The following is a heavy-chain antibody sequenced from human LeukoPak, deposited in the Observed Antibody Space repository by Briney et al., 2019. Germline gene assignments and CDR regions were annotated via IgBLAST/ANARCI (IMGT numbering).Heavy chain of an antibody. Sequence: GGSLRLSCAASGFTFSNYAMSWLRQAPGKGLEWVANIKQDGGEKYYVDSVKGRFTISRDNAKNSLYLQMNSLRTEDTAVYYCARGYGDPLDYYYYMDVWGNGTTVTVSS. CDR3: ARGYGDPLDYYYYMDV. CDR1: GFTFSNYA. V-gene: IGHV3-7*01. J-gene: IGHJ6*03. D-gene: IGHD4-17*01. CDR2: IKQDGGEK.